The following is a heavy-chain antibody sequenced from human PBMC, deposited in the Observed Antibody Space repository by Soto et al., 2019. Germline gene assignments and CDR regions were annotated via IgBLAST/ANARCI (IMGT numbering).Heavy chain of an antibody. CDR1: GYTFTGYY. Sequence: ASVKVSCKASGYTFTGYYMHWVRQAPGQGLEWMGWINHNSGDTNYAQKFQGRVIMTRDTSISTAYMELSGLRSDDTAVYYCARGFYYDSGYWAAFDIWGQGTMVTVS. CDR2: INHNSGDT. CDR3: ARGFYYDSGYWAAFDI. V-gene: IGHV1-2*02. J-gene: IGHJ3*02. D-gene: IGHD3-22*01.